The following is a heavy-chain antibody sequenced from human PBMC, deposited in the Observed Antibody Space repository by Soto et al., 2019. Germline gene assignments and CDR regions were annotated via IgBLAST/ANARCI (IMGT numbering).Heavy chain of an antibody. CDR2: INSDGSST. V-gene: IGHV3-74*01. Sequence: PGGSLRLCCAASGFTFSSYWMYWVRQAPGKGLVWVSRINSDGSSTSYADSVKGRFTISRDNAKNTLYLQMNSLRAEDTAVYYCARDSYDSSGYYYFPFDYWGQGTLVTVSS. CDR3: ARDSYDSSGYYYFPFDY. J-gene: IGHJ4*02. D-gene: IGHD3-22*01. CDR1: GFTFSSYW.